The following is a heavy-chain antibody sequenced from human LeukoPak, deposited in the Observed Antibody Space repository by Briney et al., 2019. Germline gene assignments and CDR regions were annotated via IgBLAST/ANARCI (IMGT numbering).Heavy chain of an antibody. Sequence: GGSLRLSCAASGLTFSSYDMHWVRQAAGKGLEWVSSIGATGDTYYTDSVKGRFTISRENAKKSLYLQVSSLRVEDTAVYFCVLGAYWNDDKNAFHVWGPGTKVTVSS. CDR2: IGATGDT. D-gene: IGHD1-1*01. CDR1: GLTFSSYD. J-gene: IGHJ3*01. V-gene: IGHV3-13*01. CDR3: VLGAYWNDDKNAFHV.